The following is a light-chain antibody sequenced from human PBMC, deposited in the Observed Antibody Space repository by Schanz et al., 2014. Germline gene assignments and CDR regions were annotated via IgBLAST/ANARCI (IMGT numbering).Light chain of an antibody. Sequence: EIVLTQSPGTLSLSPGERAMFSCRASQSVSSDSLAWYQQKPGQAPRLLIYGASSRATGIPDRFSGSGSGTDFTLTISRLEPEDFGVYYCQQHGSSVTFGPGTKVDIK. CDR2: GAS. CDR1: QSVSSDS. CDR3: QQHGSSVT. V-gene: IGKV3-20*01. J-gene: IGKJ3*01.